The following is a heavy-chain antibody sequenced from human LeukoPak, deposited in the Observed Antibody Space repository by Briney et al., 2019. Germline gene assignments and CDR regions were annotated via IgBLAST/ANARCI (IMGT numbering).Heavy chain of an antibody. CDR3: AKDPDYGGVFDY. CDR1: GFTFDDYA. V-gene: IGHV3-9*01. CDR2: ISWNSGSI. D-gene: IGHD4-23*01. Sequence: GGSLRLSCAASGFTFDDYAMPWIRQAPGKGLEWVSGISWNSGSIGYADSVKGRFTISRDNAKNSLYLQMNSLRAEDTALYYCAKDPDYGGVFDYWGQGTLVTVSS. J-gene: IGHJ4*02.